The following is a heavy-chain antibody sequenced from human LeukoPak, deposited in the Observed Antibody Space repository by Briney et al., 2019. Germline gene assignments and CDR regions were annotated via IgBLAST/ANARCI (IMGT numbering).Heavy chain of an antibody. V-gene: IGHV4-34*01. D-gene: IGHD6-19*01. J-gene: IGHJ1*01. CDR1: GVSFSGYY. CDR3: ASTSGWFLRH. Sequence: SETLSLTCAVYGVSFSGYYWSWIRQPPGKGLEWIGEINHSGSTNYNPSLKSRVTISVDTSKDQFSLKLSSVAAADTAVYYCASTSGWFLRHWGQGTLVTVSS. CDR2: INHSGST.